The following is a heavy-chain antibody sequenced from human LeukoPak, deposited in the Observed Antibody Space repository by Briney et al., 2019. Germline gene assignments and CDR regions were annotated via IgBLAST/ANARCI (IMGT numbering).Heavy chain of an antibody. CDR3: ARDNREVRGGDCFDV. V-gene: IGHV1-2*02. Sequence: GASVKVSCKASGYTFTGYYMHWVRQAPGQGLEWMGWINPNSGGTNYAQKFQGRVTMTRDTSISTAYMELSRLRSGDTAVYYCARDNREVRGGDCFDVWGKGTTVTVSS. D-gene: IGHD2-21*02. J-gene: IGHJ6*04. CDR1: GYTFTGYY. CDR2: INPNSGGT.